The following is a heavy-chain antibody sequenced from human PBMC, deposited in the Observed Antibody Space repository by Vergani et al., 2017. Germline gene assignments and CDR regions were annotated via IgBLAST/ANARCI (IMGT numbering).Heavy chain of an antibody. D-gene: IGHD6-13*01. CDR1: GFTFSSYA. Sequence: QVQLVESGGGVVQPGRSLRLSCAASGFTFSSYAMHWVRQAPGKGLEWVAVISYDGSNKYYADSVKGRFTISRDNSKNTLYLQMNSLRAEDTAVYYCARDPGYSSRLYLGYFEYWGQGTLVTVSS. CDR3: ARDPGYSSRLYLGYFEY. CDR2: ISYDGSNK. J-gene: IGHJ4*02. V-gene: IGHV3-30-3*01.